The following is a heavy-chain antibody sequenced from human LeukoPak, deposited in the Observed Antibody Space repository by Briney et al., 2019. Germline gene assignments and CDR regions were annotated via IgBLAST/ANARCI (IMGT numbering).Heavy chain of an antibody. D-gene: IGHD6-13*01. CDR2: ISGGGDST. CDR1: GFTFSNFA. CDR3: AKEGQQLVPFDY. V-gene: IGHV3-23*01. Sequence: GGSLRLSCAASGFTFSNFAMSWVRQAPGKGLEWVSAISGGGDSTYFADSVKGRFTISRDNSKNTLYLQMNSLRAEGTAVYYCAKEGQQLVPFDYWGQGTLVTVSS. J-gene: IGHJ4*02.